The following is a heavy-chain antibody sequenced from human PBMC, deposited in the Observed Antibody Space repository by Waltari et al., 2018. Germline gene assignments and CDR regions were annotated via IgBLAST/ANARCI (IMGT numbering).Heavy chain of an antibody. CDR3: ARGGQGPFDY. V-gene: IGHV4-59*01. CDR2: IYYSGST. CDR1: GGSISSYY. J-gene: IGHJ4*02. D-gene: IGHD3-16*01. Sequence: QVQLQESGPGLVKPSETLSLTCTVSGGSISSYYWSWIRQPPGKGLEWIGYIYYSGSTNYNPSLKSRVTISVDTSKNQFSLKLSCVTAADTAVYYCARGGQGPFDYWGQGTLVTVSS.